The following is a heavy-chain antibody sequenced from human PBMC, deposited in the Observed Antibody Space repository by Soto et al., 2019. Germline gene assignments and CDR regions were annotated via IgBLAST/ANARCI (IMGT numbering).Heavy chain of an antibody. CDR3: ARVPQVGRSSGIDY. V-gene: IGHV4-4*02. D-gene: IGHD3-22*01. CDR2: IYNSGST. J-gene: IGHJ4*02. Sequence: QVQLQESGPGLVKPSGTLSLTCAVSGGSISSSNWWSWVRQPPGKGLEWIGEIYNSGSTHFNPSLKSRVSMSVDKSTNQFSLKLSSVTAADTAVYYCARVPQVGRSSGIDYWGQGTLVTVSS. CDR1: GGSISSSNW.